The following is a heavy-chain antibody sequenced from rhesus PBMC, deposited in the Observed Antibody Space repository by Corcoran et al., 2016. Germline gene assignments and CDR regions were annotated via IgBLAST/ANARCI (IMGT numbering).Heavy chain of an antibody. CDR1: GFTFSSYG. CDR3: AKDNSSGWWGDGDAFDF. D-gene: IGHD6-31*01. CDR2: INSGGGRT. V-gene: IGHV3S5*01. Sequence: EVQLVETGGGLVQPGGSLKLSCAASGFTFSSYGMSWVRQAPGKGLEWVSAINSGGGRTYYADSVKGRFTIARDNSKNTRSLKMNSLRAEDTAVYYWAKDNSSGWWGDGDAFDFWGQGLRVTVSS. J-gene: IGHJ3*01.